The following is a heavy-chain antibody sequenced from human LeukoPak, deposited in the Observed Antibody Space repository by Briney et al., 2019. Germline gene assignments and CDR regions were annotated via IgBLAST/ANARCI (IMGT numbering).Heavy chain of an antibody. Sequence: SETLSLTCTVSGGSISSSSYYWGWIRQPSGKGLEWIGSIYYSGSTYYNPSLKSRVTISVDTSKNQFSLELSSVTAADTAVYYCARSRTDSIAGDAFDIWGQGTMVTVSS. CDR1: GGSISSSSYY. CDR3: ARSRTDSIAGDAFDI. CDR2: IYYSGST. J-gene: IGHJ3*02. D-gene: IGHD6-6*01. V-gene: IGHV4-39*07.